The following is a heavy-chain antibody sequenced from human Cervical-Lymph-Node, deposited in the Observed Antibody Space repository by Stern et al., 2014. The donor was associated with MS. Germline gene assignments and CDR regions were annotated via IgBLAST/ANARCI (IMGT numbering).Heavy chain of an antibody. Sequence: QMQLVQSGPEVKNPGASVKGSCKASGYTFSTYGISWVRQALGQGLEWIGLICGTNCKTKYAQKFLGRVTMTTDTSTSTAYMELRSLRSDDTAVYYCAREYGGNSDYWGQGTLVTVSS. V-gene: IGHV1-18*04. CDR1: GYTFSTYG. CDR2: ICGTNCKT. J-gene: IGHJ4*02. CDR3: AREYGGNSDY. D-gene: IGHD4-23*01.